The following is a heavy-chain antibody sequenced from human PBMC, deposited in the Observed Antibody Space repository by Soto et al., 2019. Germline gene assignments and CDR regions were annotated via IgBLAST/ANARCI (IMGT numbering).Heavy chain of an antibody. Sequence: QVQLVQSGAEEKKPGASVKVYCKASGYTFTSYAMHWVRQAPGQRLEWMGWINDGNGNTKYSQKFQGRVTITRDTSASTAYMELSSLRSEDTAVYYWARADGPGFVGPWGQGTLVTVSS. D-gene: IGHD2-2*01. J-gene: IGHJ5*02. CDR3: ARADGPGFVGP. CDR2: INDGNGNT. V-gene: IGHV1-3*05. CDR1: GYTFTSYA.